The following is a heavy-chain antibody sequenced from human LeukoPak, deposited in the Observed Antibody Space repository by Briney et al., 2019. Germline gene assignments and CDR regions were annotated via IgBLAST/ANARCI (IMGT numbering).Heavy chain of an antibody. CDR1: GGSISSYY. Sequence: SETLSLTCSVSGGSISSYYWSWIRQPPGKGLEWIGYIYYSGSTNYNPSLKSRVTMSVDTSKNQFSLKLTSVTAADTAVYYCARLRPVAGYDAFDIWGRGTMVTVSS. D-gene: IGHD6-19*01. CDR3: ARLRPVAGYDAFDI. J-gene: IGHJ3*02. V-gene: IGHV4-59*08. CDR2: IYYSGST.